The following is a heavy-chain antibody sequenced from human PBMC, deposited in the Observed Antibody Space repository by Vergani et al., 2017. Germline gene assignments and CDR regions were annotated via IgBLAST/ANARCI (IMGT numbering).Heavy chain of an antibody. J-gene: IGHJ6*02. CDR1: GYTFTSYA. V-gene: IGHV5-51*01. CDR3: ARLEMATGGGLGMDV. CDR2: IYPGDSDT. D-gene: IGHD5-24*01. Sequence: VQLVQSGSELKKPGASVKVSCKASGYTFTSYAMNWVRQAPGQGLEWMGIIYPGDSDTRYSPSFQGQVTISADKSISTAYLQWSSLKASDTAMYYCARLEMATGGGLGMDVWGQGTTVTVSS.